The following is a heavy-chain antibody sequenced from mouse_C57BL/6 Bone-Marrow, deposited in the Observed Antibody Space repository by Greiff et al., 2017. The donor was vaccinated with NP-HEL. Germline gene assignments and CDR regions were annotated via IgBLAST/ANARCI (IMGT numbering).Heavy chain of an antibody. Sequence: VQLQQSGPELVKPGASVKISCKASGYAFSSSWMNWVKQRPGKGLEWIGRIYPGDGDTNYNGKFKGKATLTADKSSSAAYMQLSSLTSEDSAVYICARGAQATVDYWGQGTSVTVSS. V-gene: IGHV1-82*01. CDR2: IYPGDGDT. CDR1: GYAFSSSW. J-gene: IGHJ4*01. CDR3: ARGAQATVDY. D-gene: IGHD3-2*02.